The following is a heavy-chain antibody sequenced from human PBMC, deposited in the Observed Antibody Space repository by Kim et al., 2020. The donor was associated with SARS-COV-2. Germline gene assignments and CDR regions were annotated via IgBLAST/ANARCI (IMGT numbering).Heavy chain of an antibody. Sequence: SETLSLTCAVYGGSFSGYYWSWIRQPPGKGLEWIGEINHSGSTNYNPSLKSRVTISVDTSKNQFSLKLSSVTAADTAVYYCARTPTSWDDILTGYYTAGSCYFDYWGQGTLVTVSS. D-gene: IGHD3-9*01. CDR3: ARTPTSWDDILTGYYTAGSCYFDY. V-gene: IGHV4-34*01. J-gene: IGHJ4*02. CDR1: GGSFSGYY. CDR2: INHSGST.